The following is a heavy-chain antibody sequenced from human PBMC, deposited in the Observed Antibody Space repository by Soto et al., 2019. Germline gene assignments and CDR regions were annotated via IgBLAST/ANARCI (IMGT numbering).Heavy chain of an antibody. J-gene: IGHJ6*02. D-gene: IGHD6-13*01. CDR2: IWYDGSNK. V-gene: IGHV3-33*01. CDR1: GFTFSSYG. CDR3: ARDLAAAGTYYGMDV. Sequence: QVQLVESGGGVVQPGRSLRLSCAASGFTFSSYGMHWVRQAPGKGLEWVAVIWYDGSNKYYADSVKGRFTISRDNSKNTLYLQMNSLRAEDTAVYYCARDLAAAGTYYGMDVWDQGTTVTVSS.